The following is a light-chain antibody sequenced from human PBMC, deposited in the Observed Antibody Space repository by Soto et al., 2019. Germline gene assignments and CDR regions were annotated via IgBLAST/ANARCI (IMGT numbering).Light chain of an antibody. CDR3: QHYNSYSP. J-gene: IGKJ4*02. Sequence: DIQMTQSPSTLSASVGDRSIITCRASQSISSLLAWYQQKPGKAPKPLIYKASSLESGVPSRFSGSGSGTEFTLTISSLQPDDFATYYCQHYNSYSPFGGGTKVEIK. V-gene: IGKV1-5*03. CDR1: QSISSL. CDR2: KAS.